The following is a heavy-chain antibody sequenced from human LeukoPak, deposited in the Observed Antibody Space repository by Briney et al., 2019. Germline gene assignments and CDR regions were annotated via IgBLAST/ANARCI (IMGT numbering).Heavy chain of an antibody. Sequence: GGSLPHFCAASGFTFSNYAMSWARQAPGKGLEWVSTIRSNGDTTYNADSVKGRFTISRDNSKNTLYLELNSLRVEDTATFYCAKGQELDDGVFDSWGQG. J-gene: IGHJ4*02. CDR1: GFTFSNYA. D-gene: IGHD1-1*01. CDR2: IRSNGDTT. V-gene: IGHV3-23*01. CDR3: AKGQELDDGVFDS.